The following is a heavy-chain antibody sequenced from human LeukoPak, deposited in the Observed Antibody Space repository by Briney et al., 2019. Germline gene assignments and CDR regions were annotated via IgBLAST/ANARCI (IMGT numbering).Heavy chain of an antibody. CDR1: GFTFSSHG. J-gene: IGHJ4*02. D-gene: IGHD6-13*01. CDR3: TKDLGWQQLVGPFDY. V-gene: IGHV3-30*18. CDR2: ISYDGSNK. Sequence: QPGGSLRLSCAASGFTFSSHGMHWVRQAPGKGLEWVAIISYDGSNKWYADSVKGRFTISRDNSKNTLHLQMNSLRAEDTAVYYCTKDLGWQQLVGPFDYWGQGTLVTVSS.